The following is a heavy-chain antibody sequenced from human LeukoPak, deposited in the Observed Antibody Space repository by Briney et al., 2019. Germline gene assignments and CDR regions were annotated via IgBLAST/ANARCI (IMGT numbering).Heavy chain of an antibody. CDR2: INHSGST. CDR1: GGSFSGYY. J-gene: IGHJ4*02. Sequence: SETLSLTCAVYGGSFSGYYWSWIRQPPGKGLEWIGEINHSGSTNYNPSLKSRVTISVDTSKNQFSLKLSSVTAADTAVYYCARHKYYYGSGSYYKKSSFDYWGQGTLVTVSS. V-gene: IGHV4-34*01. CDR3: ARHKYYYGSGSYYKKSSFDY. D-gene: IGHD3-10*01.